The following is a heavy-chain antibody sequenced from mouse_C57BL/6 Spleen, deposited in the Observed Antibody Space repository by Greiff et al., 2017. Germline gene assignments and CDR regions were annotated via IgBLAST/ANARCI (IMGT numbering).Heavy chain of an antibody. V-gene: IGHV1-69*01. CDR3: ARVIYYGSSYWYFDV. Sequence: MPGQGLEWIGEIDPSDSYTNYNQKFKGKSTLTVDKSSSTAYMQLSSLTSEDSAVYYCARVIYYGSSYWYFDVWGTGTTVTVSS. J-gene: IGHJ1*03. D-gene: IGHD1-1*01. CDR2: IDPSDSYT.